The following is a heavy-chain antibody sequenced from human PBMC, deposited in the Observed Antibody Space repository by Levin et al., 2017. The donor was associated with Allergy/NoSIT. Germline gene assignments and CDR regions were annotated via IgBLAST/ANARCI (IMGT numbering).Heavy chain of an antibody. CDR3: AKDAYSSSSINWFDL. CDR1: GFSFNNYA. D-gene: IGHD6-6*01. V-gene: IGHV3-23*01. Sequence: RGESLKISCAASGFSFNNYALTWVRQAPGKGLEWVSGIGDSGGTTYYADSVKGRFTISRDNSNNTLYLQMKSLRAEDTAIYYCAKDAYSSSSINWFDLWGQGTLVTVSS. J-gene: IGHJ5*02. CDR2: IGDSGGTT.